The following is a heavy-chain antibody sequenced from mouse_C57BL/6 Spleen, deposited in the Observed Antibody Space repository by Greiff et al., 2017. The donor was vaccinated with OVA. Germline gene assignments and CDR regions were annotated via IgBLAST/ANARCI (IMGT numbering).Heavy chain of an antibody. Sequence: VQLQQSGPELVKPGASVQIPCKASGYTFTDYNMDWVKQSHGKSLEWIGDINPNNGGTIYNQKFKGKATLTVDKSSSTAYMELRSLTSEDTAVYYCARGIYYGYDGAWFAYWGQGTLVTVSA. CDR3: ARGIYYGYDGAWFAY. V-gene: IGHV1-18*01. D-gene: IGHD2-2*01. CDR1: GYTFTDYN. CDR2: INPNNGGT. J-gene: IGHJ3*01.